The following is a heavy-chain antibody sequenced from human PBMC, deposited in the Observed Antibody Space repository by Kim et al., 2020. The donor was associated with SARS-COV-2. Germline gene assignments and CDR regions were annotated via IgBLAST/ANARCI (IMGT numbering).Heavy chain of an antibody. D-gene: IGHD2-15*01. CDR2: ISAYNGNT. CDR1: GYTFTSYG. V-gene: IGHV1-18*01. CDR3: ARVPPYCSGGSCYSNYYHYGMDV. Sequence: ASVKVSCKASGYTFTSYGISWVRQAPGQGLEWMGWISAYNGNTNYAQKLQGRVTMTTDTSTSTAYMELRSLRSDDTAVYYCARVPPYCSGGSCYSNYYHYGMDVWGQGTTVTVSS. J-gene: IGHJ6*02.